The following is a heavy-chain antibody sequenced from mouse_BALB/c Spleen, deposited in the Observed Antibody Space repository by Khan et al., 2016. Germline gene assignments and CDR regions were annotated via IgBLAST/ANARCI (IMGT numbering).Heavy chain of an antibody. J-gene: IGHJ2*01. D-gene: IGHD1-1*01. CDR3: ARVYNYCSPYFDY. CDR2: INSNGGST. Sequence: EVELVESGGGLVQPGGSLKLSCAASGFTFSSYGMSWVRQTPDKRLELVATINSNGGSTYYPDSVKGRFSISRDNAKNTLYLQMSSPKSEDTAMYYCARVYNYCSPYFDYWGQGTTLTVSS. V-gene: IGHV5-6-3*01. CDR1: GFTFSSYG.